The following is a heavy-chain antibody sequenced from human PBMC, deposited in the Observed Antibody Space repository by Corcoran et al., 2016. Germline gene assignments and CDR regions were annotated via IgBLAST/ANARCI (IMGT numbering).Heavy chain of an antibody. CDR3: ARHRYDFWSGYAIDY. D-gene: IGHD3-3*01. CDR1: GGSISSSSYY. J-gene: IGHJ4*02. Sequence: QLQLQESGPGLVKPSETLSLTCTVSGGSISSSSYYWGWIRQPPGKGLEWIGSIYYSGSTYYNPSLKSRVTISVDTSKNQFSLKLSSVTAADTAVYYCARHRYDFWSGYAIDYWGQGTLVTVSS. V-gene: IGHV4-39*01. CDR2: IYYSGST.